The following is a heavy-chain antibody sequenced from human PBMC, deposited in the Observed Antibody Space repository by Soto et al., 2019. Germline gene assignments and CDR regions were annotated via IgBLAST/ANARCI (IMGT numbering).Heavy chain of an antibody. D-gene: IGHD3-3*01. CDR3: TTRERFLEWFDY. CDR1: VFTFSNAW. V-gene: IGHV3-15*01. CDR2: IKSKTDGGTT. J-gene: IGHJ4*02. Sequence: PGGSLRLACAASVFTFSNAWMSWVRQAPGKGLEWVGRIKSKTDGGTTDYAAPVKGRFTISRDDSKNTLYLQMNSLKTEDTAVYYCTTRERFLEWFDYWGQGTLVTVS.